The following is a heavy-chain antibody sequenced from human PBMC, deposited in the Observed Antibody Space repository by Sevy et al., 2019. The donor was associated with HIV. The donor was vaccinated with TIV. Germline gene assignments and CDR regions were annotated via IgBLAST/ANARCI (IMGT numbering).Heavy chain of an antibody. Sequence: GGSLRLSCAASGFTFSSYSMNWVRQAPEKGLEWISFVSGNSGAINYADSVKGRFTISIDNAKNSLYLQMNSLTVDDTAVYYCARDMGGRYTPLDYWGQGTLVTVSS. CDR3: ARDMGGRYTPLDY. CDR1: GFTFSSYS. CDR2: VSGNSGAI. V-gene: IGHV3-48*01. J-gene: IGHJ4*02. D-gene: IGHD1-26*01.